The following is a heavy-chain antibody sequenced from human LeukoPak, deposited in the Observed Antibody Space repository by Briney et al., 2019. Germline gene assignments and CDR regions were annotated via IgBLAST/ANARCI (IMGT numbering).Heavy chain of an antibody. D-gene: IGHD3-16*02. Sequence: GGSLRLSCAASGFTFSSYWMHWVRQAPGKGLVWVSRINSDGSSTSYADSVKGRFTISRDNAKNTLYLQMNSLRAEDTAVYYCARDYPGSPSSDAFDIWGQGTMVTVSS. J-gene: IGHJ3*02. CDR3: ARDYPGSPSSDAFDI. V-gene: IGHV3-74*01. CDR2: INSDGSST. CDR1: GFTFSSYW.